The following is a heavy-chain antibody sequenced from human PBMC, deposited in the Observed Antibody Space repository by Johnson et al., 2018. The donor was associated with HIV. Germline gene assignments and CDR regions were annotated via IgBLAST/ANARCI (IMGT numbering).Heavy chain of an antibody. CDR3: ARDTGGYCSGNSCFMGDAFDI. D-gene: IGHD2-15*01. Sequence: QVQLVESGGGLVQPGGSLRLSCAASGFTVSSNYMSWVRQAPGKGLEWVAVISYDGSNEYYADSVKGRFTISRDNSKNTLYLQMSNLRTEETAVYYCARDTGGYCSGNSCFMGDAFDIWGQGTMVTVSS. CDR2: ISYDGSNE. CDR1: GFTVSSNY. V-gene: IGHV3-30*03. J-gene: IGHJ3*02.